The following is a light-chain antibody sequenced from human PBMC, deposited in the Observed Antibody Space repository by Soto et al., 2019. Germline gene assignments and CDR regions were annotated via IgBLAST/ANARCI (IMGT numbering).Light chain of an antibody. CDR1: SSDVGDNKY. J-gene: IGLJ2*01. Sequence: QSALTQPPSASGSPGQSVTISCTGTSSDVGDNKYVSWYQQQPGKAPKVIIYETSERPSGVPDRFSGSKSGNTASLTVSGLRAEDAADYYCSSYAGSNNFRVFGGGTKLTVL. V-gene: IGLV2-8*01. CDR2: ETS. CDR3: SSYAGSNNFRV.